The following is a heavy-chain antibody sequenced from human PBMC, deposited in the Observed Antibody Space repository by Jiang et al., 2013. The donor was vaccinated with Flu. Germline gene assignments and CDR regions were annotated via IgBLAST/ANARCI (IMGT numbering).Heavy chain of an antibody. CDR3: ASNPSSSSWWFAVSY. V-gene: IGHV1-3*01. CDR2: INAGNGNT. J-gene: IGHJ4*02. Sequence: GAEVKKPGASVKVSCKASEYTFTSYPIHWVRQAPGQRLEWMGWINAGNGNTKYSQKFQGRVTITRDTSASTAYMELSSLRSEDTAVYYCASNPSSSSWWFAVSYWGQGTLVTVSS. CDR1: EYTFTSYP. D-gene: IGHD6-13*01.